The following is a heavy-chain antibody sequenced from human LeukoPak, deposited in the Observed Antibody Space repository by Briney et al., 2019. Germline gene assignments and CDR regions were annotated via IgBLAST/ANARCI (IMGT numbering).Heavy chain of an antibody. D-gene: IGHD5-18*01. CDR2: IYYSGST. J-gene: IGHJ5*02. Sequence: SETLSLTCTVSGGSVSSGSYYWSWIRQPPGKGLEWIGYIYYSGSTNYNPSLKSRVTISVDTSKNQFSLKLSSVIAADTAVYYCARGYGFAWFDPWGQGTLVTVSS. CDR1: GGSVSSGSYY. V-gene: IGHV4-61*01. CDR3: ARGYGFAWFDP.